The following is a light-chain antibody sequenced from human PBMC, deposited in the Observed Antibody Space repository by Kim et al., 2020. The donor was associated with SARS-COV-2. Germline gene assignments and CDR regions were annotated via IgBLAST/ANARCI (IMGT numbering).Light chain of an antibody. CDR3: TSWDDSLSGVV. CDR2: KNN. Sequence: GQGVASSLSGSRANIGRNFLSGYQQLPGTAPKLLISKNNQRPSGVPDRFSGSRSGTSASLAISGLRSEDEAAYYCTSWDDSLSGVVFGGGTKVTVL. V-gene: IGLV1-47*01. J-gene: IGLJ2*01. CDR1: RANIGRNF.